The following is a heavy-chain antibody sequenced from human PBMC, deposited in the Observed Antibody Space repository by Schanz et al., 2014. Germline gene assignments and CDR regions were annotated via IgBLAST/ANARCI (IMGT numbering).Heavy chain of an antibody. D-gene: IGHD3-16*01. CDR1: GFTFSSYW. Sequence: EVQLVESGGGLVQPGGSLRLSCAASGFTFSSYWMSWVRQAPGEGLEWVANIKQDGSERYYVDSVKGRFTISRDNAKNTLYLQMSRLRVEDTAVYYCVRWGASWGQGTLVTVSS. J-gene: IGHJ5*02. CDR3: VRWGAS. CDR2: IKQDGSER. V-gene: IGHV3-7*01.